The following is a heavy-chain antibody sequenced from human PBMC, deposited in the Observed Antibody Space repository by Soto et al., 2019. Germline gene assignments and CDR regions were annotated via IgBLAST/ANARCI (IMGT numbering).Heavy chain of an antibody. CDR3: AKGSGSYYDIYYYGMDV. CDR2: ISGSGGST. J-gene: IGHJ6*02. Sequence: GGSLRLSCAASGFTFSSYAVSWVRQAPGKGLEWVSGISGSGGSTYYADSVKGRFTISRDISKNTLYLQMNSLRAEDTAVYYCAKGSGSYYDIYYYGMDVWGQGTTVTVSS. D-gene: IGHD1-26*01. V-gene: IGHV3-23*01. CDR1: GFTFSSYA.